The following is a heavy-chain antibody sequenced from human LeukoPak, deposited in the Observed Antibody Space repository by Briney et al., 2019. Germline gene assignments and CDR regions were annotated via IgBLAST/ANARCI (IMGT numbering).Heavy chain of an antibody. D-gene: IGHD6-19*01. J-gene: IGHJ3*02. Sequence: ASVKVSCKASGYTFTSYYMHWVRQAPGQGLEWMGIINPSGGSTSYAQKFQGRVTMTRDMSTSTVYMELSSLRSEDTAVYYCARDEKEMVAVAGTRAFDIWGQGTMVTVSS. CDR2: INPSGGST. V-gene: IGHV1-46*01. CDR1: GYTFTSYY. CDR3: ARDEKEMVAVAGTRAFDI.